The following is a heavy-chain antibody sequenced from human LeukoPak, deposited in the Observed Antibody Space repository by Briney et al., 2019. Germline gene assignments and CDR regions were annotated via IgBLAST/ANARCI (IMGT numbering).Heavy chain of an antibody. J-gene: IGHJ4*02. Sequence: SDTLSLTCTVSGDSSSSHSYFWGWIRQPPGKGLEWIGNIHHIGSTYYNPSLKSRVAISVDTSTNQFSLKLSSVTAADTAVYYCARHPRYYYGSGRVYWGQGTLVTVSS. V-gene: IGHV4-39*01. CDR3: ARHPRYYYGSGRVY. D-gene: IGHD3-10*01. CDR2: IHHIGST. CDR1: GDSSSSHSYF.